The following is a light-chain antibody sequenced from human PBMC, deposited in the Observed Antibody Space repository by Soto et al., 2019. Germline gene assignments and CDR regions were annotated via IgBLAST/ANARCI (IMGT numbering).Light chain of an antibody. CDR1: QSISSW. J-gene: IGKJ1*01. CDR2: DAS. V-gene: IGKV1-5*01. Sequence: DIQMTQSPSTLSASVGDRVTITCRASQSISSWLAWYQQKPGKAPKLLIYDASSLESGVPSRFSGRGYGTEFTLTISSLQPDDFATYYCQQYNSYWTFGQGTKVEIK. CDR3: QQYNSYWT.